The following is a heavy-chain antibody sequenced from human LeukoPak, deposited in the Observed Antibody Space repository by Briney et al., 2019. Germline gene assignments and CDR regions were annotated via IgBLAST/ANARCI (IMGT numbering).Heavy chain of an antibody. CDR1: GFTFSTYA. J-gene: IGHJ4*02. CDR3: AKDYRSSGYSFFDY. Sequence: GGSLRLSCAASGFTFSTYAMSWVRQAPGKGLEWVSGISGSGGSTYYADSVKGRFTISRDNSKNTLFLQMNSLRAEDTAVYYCAKDYRSSGYSFFDYWGQGTLVTVSS. D-gene: IGHD3-22*01. V-gene: IGHV3-23*01. CDR2: ISGSGGST.